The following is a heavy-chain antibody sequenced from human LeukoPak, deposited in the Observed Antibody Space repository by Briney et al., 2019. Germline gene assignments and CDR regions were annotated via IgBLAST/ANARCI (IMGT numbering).Heavy chain of an antibody. J-gene: IGHJ4*02. CDR3: ARGVASLDY. CDR2: ISSSGSTR. CDR1: GFTFSSYE. D-gene: IGHD5-12*01. Sequence: GGSLRLSCAASGFTFSSYEMNWVRQAPGKGLEWVSYISSSGSTRYYADSVKGRFTISRDNAKNSLYLQMNSLRAEDTAVYYCARGVASLDYWGQGTLVTVSS. V-gene: IGHV3-48*03.